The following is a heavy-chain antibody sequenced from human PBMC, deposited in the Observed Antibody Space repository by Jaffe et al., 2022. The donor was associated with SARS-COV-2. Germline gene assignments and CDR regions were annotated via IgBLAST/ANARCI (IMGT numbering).Heavy chain of an antibody. D-gene: IGHD3-10*01. V-gene: IGHV3-23*04. CDR3: VKDAPRDYFGSGTYSLDFDY. CDR2: IGPSGGRT. J-gene: IGHJ4*02. CDR1: GFTFSDFA. Sequence: LVESGGGLVQPKGSLRISCEASGFTFSDFAMGWVRQTPGRGLEWVSSIGPSGGRTYYADFVKGRYVISRDNAKNTLYLQIYFLKAEDTALYYCVKDAPRDYFGSGTYSLDFDYWGQGTLVAVSS.